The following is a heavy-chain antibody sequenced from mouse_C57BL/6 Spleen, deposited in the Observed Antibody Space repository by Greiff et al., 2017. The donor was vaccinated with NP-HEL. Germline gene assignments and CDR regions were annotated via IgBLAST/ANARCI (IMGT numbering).Heavy chain of an antibody. CDR1: GFNIKDDY. Sequence: EVQLQQSGAELVRPGASVKLSCTASGFNIKDDYMHWVKQRPEQGLEWIGWIDPENGDTEYASKFQGKATITADTSSNTAYLQLSSLTSEDTAVYYCTPPITTALDYWGQGTTLTVSS. CDR2: IDPENGDT. CDR3: TPPITTALDY. V-gene: IGHV14-4*01. D-gene: IGHD1-1*01. J-gene: IGHJ2*01.